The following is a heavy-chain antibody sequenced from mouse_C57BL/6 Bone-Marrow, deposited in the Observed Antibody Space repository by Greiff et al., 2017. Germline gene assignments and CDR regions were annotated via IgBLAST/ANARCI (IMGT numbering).Heavy chain of an antibody. CDR2: IDPETGGT. V-gene: IGHV1-15*01. CDR1: GYTFTDYE. Sequence: VQLVESGAELVRPGASVTLSCKASGYTFTDYEMHWVKQTPVHGLEWIGAIDPETGGTAYNQKFKGKAILTADKSSSTAYMELRSLTSEDSAVYYCTRGDYDLDYFDYWGQGTTLTVSS. J-gene: IGHJ2*01. D-gene: IGHD2-4*01. CDR3: TRGDYDLDYFDY.